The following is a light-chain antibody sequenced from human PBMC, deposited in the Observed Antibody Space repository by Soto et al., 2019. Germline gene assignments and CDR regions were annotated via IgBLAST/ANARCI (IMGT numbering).Light chain of an antibody. J-gene: IGKJ5*01. CDR3: EPYQTYST. V-gene: IGKV1-5*01. CDR2: DAS. Sequence: DIQMTKSPSTLSASVGDRVTITCGASQSIRSLLAWYQQKPGKAPKVLIYDASSLGSGVPSRFSGSGSGTEFTLTISSLQPDDFATYFCEPYQTYSTFGQGTRLEIK. CDR1: QSIRSL.